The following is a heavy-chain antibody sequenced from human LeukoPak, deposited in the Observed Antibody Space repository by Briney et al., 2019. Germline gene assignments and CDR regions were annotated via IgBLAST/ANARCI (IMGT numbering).Heavy chain of an antibody. J-gene: IGHJ5*02. CDR2: IYYSGST. V-gene: IGHV4-59*12. Sequence: SETLSLTCTVSGGSISSYYWSWIRQPPGKGLEWIGYIYYSGSTNYNPSLKSRVTISVDTSKNQFSLRLSSVTAADAAVYYCARGVVYYGSGKQFDPWGQGTLVTVSS. D-gene: IGHD3-10*01. CDR1: GGSISSYY. CDR3: ARGVVYYGSGKQFDP.